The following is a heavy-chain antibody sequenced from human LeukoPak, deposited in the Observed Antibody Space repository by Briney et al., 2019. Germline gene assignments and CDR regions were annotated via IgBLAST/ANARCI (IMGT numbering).Heavy chain of an antibody. V-gene: IGHV4-38-2*01. CDR2: IYHSGST. Sequence: SETLSLTCAVSGYSISSGYYWGWIRQPPGKGLEWIGSIYHSGSTYYNPSLKSRVTISVDTSKNQFSLKLSSATAADTAVYYCASVGGSYWGQGTLVTVSS. CDR1: GYSISSGYY. CDR3: ASVGGSY. J-gene: IGHJ4*02. D-gene: IGHD3-16*01.